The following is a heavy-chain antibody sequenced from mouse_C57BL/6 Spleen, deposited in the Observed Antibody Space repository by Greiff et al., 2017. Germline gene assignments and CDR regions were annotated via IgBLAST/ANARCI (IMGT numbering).Heavy chain of an antibody. CDR2: ISDGGSYT. CDR3: ASNWGFAY. CDR1: GFTFSSYA. Sequence: EVQVVESGGGLVKPGGSLKLSCAASGFTFSSYAMSWVRQTPEKRLEWVATISDGGSYTYYPDNVKGRFTISRDNAKNNLYLQMSHLKSEDTAMYYCASNWGFAYWGQGTLVTVSA. J-gene: IGHJ3*01. V-gene: IGHV5-4*01. D-gene: IGHD4-1*01.